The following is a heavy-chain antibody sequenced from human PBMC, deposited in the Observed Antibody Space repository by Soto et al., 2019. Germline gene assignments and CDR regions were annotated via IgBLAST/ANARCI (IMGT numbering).Heavy chain of an antibody. D-gene: IGHD7-27*01. J-gene: IGHJ4*02. CDR3: ARRNPNFPFDL. CDR1: GFTVTSHG. V-gene: IGHV3-23*01. Sequence: QLLESGGGLVQPGGSLRLSCAASGFTVTSHGMNWVRQAPGKGLEWVSYIDGGGGDIKHADSVKGRFTIFRDNSKNTVYLQMNSLRVEDTAIYFCARRNPNFPFDLWGQGTLVAVS. CDR2: IDGGGGDI.